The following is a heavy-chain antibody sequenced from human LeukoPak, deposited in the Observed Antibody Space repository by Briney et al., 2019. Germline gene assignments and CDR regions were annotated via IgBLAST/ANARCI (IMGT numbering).Heavy chain of an antibody. CDR2: IYTSGST. J-gene: IGHJ3*02. Sequence: SETLSLTCTVSGGSISSYYWSWIRQPAGKGLEWIGRIYTSGSTNYNPSLKSRVTMSVDTSKNQFSLKLSSVTAADTAVYYCARDWKPDIVVVPAAPPHAFDIWGQGTMVTVSS. D-gene: IGHD2-2*01. V-gene: IGHV4-4*07. CDR1: GGSISSYY. CDR3: ARDWKPDIVVVPAAPPHAFDI.